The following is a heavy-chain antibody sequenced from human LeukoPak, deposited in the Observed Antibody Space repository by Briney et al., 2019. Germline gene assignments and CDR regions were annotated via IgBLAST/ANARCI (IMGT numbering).Heavy chain of an antibody. CDR3: ASLGEQWLVQYLHY. CDR2: ISSSGSTI. J-gene: IGHJ4*02. CDR1: GFTFSDYF. V-gene: IGHV3-11*01. D-gene: IGHD6-19*01. Sequence: GGSLRLSCAASGFTFSDYFMSWIRRAPGKGLEWVSYISSSGSTIYYADSVKGRFTISRDNAKNSLYLQMNSLRAEDTAVYYCASLGEQWLVQYLHYWGQGTLVTVSS.